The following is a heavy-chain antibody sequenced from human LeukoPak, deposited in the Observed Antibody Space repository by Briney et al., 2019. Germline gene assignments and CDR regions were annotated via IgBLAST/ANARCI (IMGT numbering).Heavy chain of an antibody. D-gene: IGHD6-13*01. V-gene: IGHV3-53*01. CDR3: TRDLTGTTWSENDY. CDR1: GISVRGSY. Sequence: GGSLRLSCGVSGISVRGSYMSWVRQAPGKGLEWVSVIYSGDRTYYAESVKGRFTISRDTSKNTLYLQMNNLRADDTARYYCTRDLTGTTWSENDYWGQGTLVTISS. J-gene: IGHJ4*02. CDR2: IYSGDRT.